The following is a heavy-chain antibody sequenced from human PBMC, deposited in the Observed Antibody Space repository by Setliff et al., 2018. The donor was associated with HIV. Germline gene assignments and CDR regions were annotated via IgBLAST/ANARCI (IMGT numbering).Heavy chain of an antibody. CDR1: GFTFSSYG. CDR3: AKDASPRGYSFPDDY. Sequence: PGGSLRLSCAASGFTFSSYGMHWVRQAPGKGLEWVAFIRYDGSNKYYADSVKGRFTISRDNSKNTLYLQMNSLRAEDTAVYYCAKDASPRGYSFPDDYWGQGTLVTVSS. V-gene: IGHV3-30*02. CDR2: IRYDGSNK. D-gene: IGHD5-18*01. J-gene: IGHJ4*02.